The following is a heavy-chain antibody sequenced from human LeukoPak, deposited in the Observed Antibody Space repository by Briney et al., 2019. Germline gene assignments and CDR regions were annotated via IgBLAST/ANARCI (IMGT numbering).Heavy chain of an antibody. CDR3: TRERVDFGDWSRYYHYGMDV. Sequence: GGSLRLSCAASGFTFSSYAMTWVRQAPGKGLQWVSTISTGGESTYYADSVKGRFTISRDISKSTLYLQMSSLRVEDTAVYYCTRERVDFGDWSRYYHYGMDVWGQGTTVTVTS. CDR1: GFTFSSYA. J-gene: IGHJ6*02. CDR2: ISTGGEST. D-gene: IGHD4-17*01. V-gene: IGHV3-23*01.